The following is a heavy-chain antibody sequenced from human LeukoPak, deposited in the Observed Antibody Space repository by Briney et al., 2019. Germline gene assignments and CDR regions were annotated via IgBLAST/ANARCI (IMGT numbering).Heavy chain of an antibody. CDR2: ISSSSSYI. Sequence: PGGSLRLSCAASGFTFSSYSMNWVRQAPGKGLEWVSSISSSSSYIYYADSVKGRFTISRDNAKNSLYLQMNSLRAEDTAVYYCARILPGRPNPYYFDYWGQGTLVTVSS. CDR3: ARILPGRPNPYYFDY. J-gene: IGHJ4*02. D-gene: IGHD3-9*01. V-gene: IGHV3-21*01. CDR1: GFTFSSYS.